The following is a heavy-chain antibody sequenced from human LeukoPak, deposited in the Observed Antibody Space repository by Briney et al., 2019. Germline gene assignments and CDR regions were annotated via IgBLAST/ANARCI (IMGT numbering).Heavy chain of an antibody. CDR1: GFIFDSHA. CDR2: VSGSGGST. CDR3: TKDQFCGTTTCFWGIFDY. D-gene: IGHD2-2*01. V-gene: IGHV3-23*01. J-gene: IGHJ4*02. Sequence: GGSLRLSCAGSGFIFDSHALTWVRQAPGKGLEWVATVSGSGGSTNYAASVKGRFIISRDNPKNTLYVQMNSLRAEDTAIYYCTKDQFCGTTTCFWGIFDYWGQGALVTVSS.